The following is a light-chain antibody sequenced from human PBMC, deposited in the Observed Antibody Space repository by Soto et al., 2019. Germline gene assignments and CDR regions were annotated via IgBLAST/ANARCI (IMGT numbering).Light chain of an antibody. CDR3: MLGGHLPWT. V-gene: IGKV2-30*02. Sequence: VIIQHKLSSPVTLGQPASISCRSSQSLVHSDGNTYLNWFQQRPGQSPRRLIYKVSNRDSGVPDRFSGSGSGTDFTLKITRVEAEDVVTYYCMLGGHLPWTFGQGTKVEIK. J-gene: IGKJ1*01. CDR2: KVS. CDR1: QSLVHSDGNTY.